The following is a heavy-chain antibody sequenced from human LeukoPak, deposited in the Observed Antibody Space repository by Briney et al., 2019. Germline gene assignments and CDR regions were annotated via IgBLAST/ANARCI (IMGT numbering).Heavy chain of an antibody. D-gene: IGHD2-2*01. CDR1: GGSISSYY. CDR2: IYYSGST. V-gene: IGHV4-59*12. J-gene: IGHJ4*02. CDR3: ARGGGTDIVVVPAALDY. Sequence: SETLSLTCTISGGSISSYYWSWIRQPPGKGLEWIGYIYYSGSTNYSPSLKSRVTISVDTSKNQFSLKLSPVTAADTAVYYCARGGGTDIVVVPAALDYWGQGTLVTVSS.